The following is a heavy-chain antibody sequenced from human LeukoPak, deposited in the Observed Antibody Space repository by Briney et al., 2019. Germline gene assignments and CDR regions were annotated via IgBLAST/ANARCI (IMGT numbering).Heavy chain of an antibody. Sequence: PSETLSLTCTVSGAYFSSSGCYWGWFRQPPGKGLEWIASIFYDGNTYYNPSLQSRVLISADTSKNHFSLDLEFVTAADTAVYFCARLGASLMWDSGSFPDYWGQGTLVTVSS. CDR1: GAYFSSSGCY. J-gene: IGHJ4*02. V-gene: IGHV4-39*02. D-gene: IGHD3-10*01. CDR3: ARLGASLMWDSGSFPDY. CDR2: IFYDGNT.